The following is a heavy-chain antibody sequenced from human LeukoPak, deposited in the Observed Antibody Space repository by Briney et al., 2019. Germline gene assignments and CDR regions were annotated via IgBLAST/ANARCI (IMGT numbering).Heavy chain of an antibody. CDR2: IIPIFGTA. Sequence: ASVKVSCKASGYTFTSYAISWVRQAPGQGLEWMGGIIPIFGTANYAQKFQGRVTITADKSTSTAYMELSSLRSEDTAVYYCARAPGGGPTIFGVVIIGLGGLYFDYWGREPWSPSPQ. CDR3: ARAPGGGPTIFGVVIIGLGGLYFDY. V-gene: IGHV1-69*06. CDR1: GYTFTSYA. D-gene: IGHD3-3*01. J-gene: IGHJ4*02.